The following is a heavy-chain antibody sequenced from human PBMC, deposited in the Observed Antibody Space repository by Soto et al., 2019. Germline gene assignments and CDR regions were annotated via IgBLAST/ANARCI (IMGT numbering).Heavy chain of an antibody. CDR3: ARGGTPIDD. CDR2: LSAYNGNT. J-gene: IGHJ4*02. Sequence: QVQLVQSGAEVKKPGASVKVSCKASGSPFTNFGLSWVRQAPGQGLEWMGWLSAYNGNTNYAQKVQGRVTMTTDTSTSTAYMEVRSLRFDDTAVYYCARGGTPIDDWGQGTLVTVSS. V-gene: IGHV1-18*01. CDR1: GSPFTNFG. D-gene: IGHD3-16*01.